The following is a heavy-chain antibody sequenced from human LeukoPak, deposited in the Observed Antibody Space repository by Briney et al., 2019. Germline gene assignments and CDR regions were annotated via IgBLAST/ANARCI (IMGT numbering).Heavy chain of an antibody. Sequence: ASETLSLTCTVSGGSISSYYWSWIPQPPGKGLEGIGYIYYSGSTNYNPSLKSRVTISVDTSKNQFSLKLSSVTAADTAVYYCARETAAGDFDYWGQGTLVTVSS. D-gene: IGHD6-13*01. CDR3: ARETAAGDFDY. CDR1: GGSISSYY. J-gene: IGHJ4*02. CDR2: IYYSGST. V-gene: IGHV4-59*13.